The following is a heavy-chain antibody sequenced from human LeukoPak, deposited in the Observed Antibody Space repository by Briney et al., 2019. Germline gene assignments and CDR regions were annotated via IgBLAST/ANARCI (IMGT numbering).Heavy chain of an antibody. J-gene: IGHJ4*02. Sequence: GGSLRLSCAASGFTFSSYAMSWARQAPGKGLEWVSAISGSGGSTYYADSVKGRFTISRDNSKNTLYLQMNSLRAEDTAVYYCAEDLPMTPRGYWGQGTLVTVSS. V-gene: IGHV3-23*01. CDR3: AEDLPMTPRGY. CDR1: GFTFSSYA. D-gene: IGHD3-10*01. CDR2: ISGSGGST.